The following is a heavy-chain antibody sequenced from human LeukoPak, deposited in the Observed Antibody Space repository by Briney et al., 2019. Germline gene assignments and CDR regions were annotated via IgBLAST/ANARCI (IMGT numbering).Heavy chain of an antibody. CDR1: GGTFISYA. CDR3: ASGWFGGGEGDHFDY. D-gene: IGHD3-10*01. J-gene: IGHJ4*02. CDR2: IIPIFGTT. V-gene: IGHV1-69*06. Sequence: ASVKVSCKASGGTFISYAISWVRQAPGQGLEWMGGIIPIFGTTNYAQKFQDRVTITADKSTSAAYMELSSLRSEDTAVYYCASGWFGGGEGDHFDYWGQGTLVTVSS.